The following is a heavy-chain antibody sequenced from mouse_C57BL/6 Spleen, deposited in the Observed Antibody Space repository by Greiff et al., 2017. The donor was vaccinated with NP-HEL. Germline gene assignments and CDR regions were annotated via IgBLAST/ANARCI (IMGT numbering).Heavy chain of an antibody. CDR1: GFTFSDYG. CDR3: ALDYDDAMDY. CDR2: ISSGSSTI. J-gene: IGHJ4*01. Sequence: QVVESGGGLVKPGGSLKLSCAASGFTFSDYGMHWVRQAPEKGLEWVAYISSGSSTIYYADTVKGRFTISRDNAKNTLFLQMTSLRSEDTAMYYCALDYDDAMDYWGQGTSVTVSS. D-gene: IGHD2-4*01. V-gene: IGHV5-17*01.